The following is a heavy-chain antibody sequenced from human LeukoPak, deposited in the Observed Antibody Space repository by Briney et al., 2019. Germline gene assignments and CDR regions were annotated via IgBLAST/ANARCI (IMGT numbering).Heavy chain of an antibody. J-gene: IGHJ4*02. Sequence: SETLSLTCAVYGGSFSGYYWSWIRQPPGKGLEWIGEINHSGSTNYNPSLKSRVTISVDASKNQFSLKLSSVTAADTAVYYCARGRRVNDFWSGYRRPFDYWGQGTLVTVSS. D-gene: IGHD3-3*01. CDR3: ARGRRVNDFWSGYRRPFDY. CDR1: GGSFSGYY. V-gene: IGHV4-34*01. CDR2: INHSGST.